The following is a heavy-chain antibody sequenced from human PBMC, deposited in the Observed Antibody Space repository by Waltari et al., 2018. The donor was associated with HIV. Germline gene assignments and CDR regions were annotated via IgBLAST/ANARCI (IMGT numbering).Heavy chain of an antibody. Sequence: QVQLQESGPGLVKPSETLSLTCTVSGGSVSSGSYSWSWIRQPPGKGLEWIGYIYYSGSTNYNPSLKSRVTISVDTSKNQFSLKLSSVTAADTAVYYCARDKSLSIAAAGRLFDYWGQGTLVTVSS. V-gene: IGHV4-61*01. CDR3: ARDKSLSIAAAGRLFDY. CDR2: IYYSGST. D-gene: IGHD6-13*01. J-gene: IGHJ4*02. CDR1: GGSVSSGSYS.